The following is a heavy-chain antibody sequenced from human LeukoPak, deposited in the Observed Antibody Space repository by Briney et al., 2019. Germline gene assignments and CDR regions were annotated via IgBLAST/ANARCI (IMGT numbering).Heavy chain of an antibody. CDR1: GGSISSSSYY. V-gene: IGHV4-39*01. D-gene: IGHD7-27*01. CDR2: IYYSGNT. J-gene: IGHJ4*02. CDR3: AGHFRHTGSPSD. Sequence: SETLSLTCTVSGGSISSSSYYWGWIRQPPGKGLEWIGSIYYSGNTYYNPSLKSRVTISVDTSKNQFSLKLSSVTAADTAVYYCAGHFRHTGSPSDWGQGTLVTVSS.